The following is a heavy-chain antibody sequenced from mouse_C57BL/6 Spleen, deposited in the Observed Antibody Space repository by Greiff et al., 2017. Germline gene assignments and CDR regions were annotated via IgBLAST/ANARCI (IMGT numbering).Heavy chain of an antibody. CDR1: GYTFTDYN. CDR3: AAIYDGYYDFDY. J-gene: IGHJ2*01. CDR2: INPNNGGT. D-gene: IGHD2-3*01. V-gene: IGHV1-22*01. Sequence: VQLQQSGPELVKPGASVKMSCKASGYTFTDYNMHWVKQSHGKSLEWIGYINPNNGGTSYNQKFKGKATLTVNKSSSTAYMELRSLTSEDSAVYYCAAIYDGYYDFDYWGQGTTLTVSS.